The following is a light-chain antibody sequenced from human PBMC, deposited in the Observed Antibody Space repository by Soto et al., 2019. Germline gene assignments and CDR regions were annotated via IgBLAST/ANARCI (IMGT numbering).Light chain of an antibody. CDR2: YDS. CDR3: QVWDITTDHYV. Sequence: SYELTQPPSVSVAPEKTARLTCGGDNIGSKRVHWYRQKPGQAPVLVIYYDSDRPSGIPERFSGSHSGNTATLTINRVEAGDEADYYCQVWDITTDHYVFGTGTKVTVL. CDR1: NIGSKR. J-gene: IGLJ1*01. V-gene: IGLV3-21*04.